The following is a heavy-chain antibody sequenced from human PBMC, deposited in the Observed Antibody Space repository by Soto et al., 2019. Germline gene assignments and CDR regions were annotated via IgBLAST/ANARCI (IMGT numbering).Heavy chain of an antibody. CDR2: VSSTGDAT. CDR3: AKSVKTTTIRDWFDP. V-gene: IGHV3-23*01. J-gene: IGHJ5*02. CDR1: GFTFGSYA. Sequence: EVQLLESGGGLVQPGGSLRLSCAASGFTFGSYAMSWVRQAPGKGLEWVSAVSSTGDATYYADSVKGRFTISRDNSKNTLYLQMNSLIAEDTAVYHCAKSVKTTTIRDWFDPWGQGTLVTVSS. D-gene: IGHD4-4*01.